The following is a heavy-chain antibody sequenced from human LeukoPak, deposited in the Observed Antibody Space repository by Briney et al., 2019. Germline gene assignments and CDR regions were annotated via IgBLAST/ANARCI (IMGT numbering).Heavy chain of an antibody. Sequence: GESLTLSCAASAFTLSTYAMHWVRHLQGKGMGWVGVISYDGSKQYYADSVKGRFTICTVNSNNQLYLPMNSMITEDPAVYYCARAEKSSHYFIRSKYYLDVWGKGTTVTVSS. D-gene: IGHD2/OR15-2a*01. CDR2: ISYDGSKQ. J-gene: IGHJ6*03. CDR1: AFTLSTYA. CDR3: ARAEKSSHYFIRSKYYLDV. V-gene: IGHV3-30-3*01.